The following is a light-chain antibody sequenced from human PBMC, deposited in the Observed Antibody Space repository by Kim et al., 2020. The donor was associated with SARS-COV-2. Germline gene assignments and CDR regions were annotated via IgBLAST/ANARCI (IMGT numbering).Light chain of an antibody. CDR2: NDN. V-gene: IGLV3-21*04. Sequence: SYELTQPPSVSVAPGKTASITCGGNNIGRTSVHWYQQRPGQAPMLVIYNDNDRPSGIPDRFSGSNSGNTATLTISRVEAGDEADYYCQVWDGGSHHWVFG. CDR1: NIGRTS. CDR3: QVWDGGSHHWV. J-gene: IGLJ3*02.